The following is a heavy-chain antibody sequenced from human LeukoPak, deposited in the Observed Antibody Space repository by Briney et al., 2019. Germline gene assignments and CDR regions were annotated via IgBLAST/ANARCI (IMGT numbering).Heavy chain of an antibody. D-gene: IGHD3-3*01. V-gene: IGHV4-39*01. CDR1: GGSISSSSYY. Sequence: SKTLSLTCTVSGGSISSSSYYWGWIRQPPGKGLEWIGSIYYSGSTYYNPSLKSRVTISVDTSKNQFSLKLSSVTAADTAVYYCARHRPTNLEWLPGDAFDIWGQGTMVTVSS. J-gene: IGHJ3*02. CDR2: IYYSGST. CDR3: ARHRPTNLEWLPGDAFDI.